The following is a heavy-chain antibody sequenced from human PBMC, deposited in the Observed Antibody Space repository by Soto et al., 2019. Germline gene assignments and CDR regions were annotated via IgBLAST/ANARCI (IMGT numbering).Heavy chain of an antibody. CDR2: IYYSGST. V-gene: IGHV4-39*01. CDR3: ARHATGGVTIFGVVIGDAFDI. D-gene: IGHD3-3*01. J-gene: IGHJ3*02. Sequence: TLSLTCTVSGGSISSISYYGGWIRQPPGKGLEWIGSIYYSGSTYYNPSLKSRVTISVDTSKNQFSLKLSSVTAADTAVYYCARHATGGVTIFGVVIGDAFDIWGQGTMVTVSS. CDR1: GGSISSISYY.